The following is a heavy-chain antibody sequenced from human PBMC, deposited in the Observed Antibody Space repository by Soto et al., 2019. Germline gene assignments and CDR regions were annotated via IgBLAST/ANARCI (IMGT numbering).Heavy chain of an antibody. D-gene: IGHD6-19*01. V-gene: IGHV5-51*01. Sequence: GASLKISCEGSRYTFATHWIAWLRQMPGKVLEWMGIIYPGDSDTRYSPSFQGQVTISADKSFSTAYLQWSSLKASDTAIYFCARIALTGLHNWGQAT. CDR3: ARIALTGLHN. CDR2: IYPGDSDT. CDR1: RYTFATHW. J-gene: IGHJ4*02.